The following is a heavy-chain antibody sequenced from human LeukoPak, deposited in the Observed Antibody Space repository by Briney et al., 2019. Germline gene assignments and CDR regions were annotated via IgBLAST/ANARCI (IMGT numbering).Heavy chain of an antibody. Sequence: PGGSLRLSCAASGFTFSSYGMHWVRQAPGKGLEWVAFIRYDGSNKYYADSVKGRFTISRDNSKNTLYLQMNSLRAEDTAVYYCAKGFGGSTSSYFDYWGQGTLVTASS. D-gene: IGHD2-2*01. CDR2: IRYDGSNK. V-gene: IGHV3-30*02. CDR1: GFTFSSYG. CDR3: AKGFGGSTSSYFDY. J-gene: IGHJ4*02.